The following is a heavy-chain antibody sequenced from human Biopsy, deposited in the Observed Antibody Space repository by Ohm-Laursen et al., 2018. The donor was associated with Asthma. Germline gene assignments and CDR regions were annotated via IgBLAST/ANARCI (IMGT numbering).Heavy chain of an antibody. V-gene: IGHV1-69*13. J-gene: IGHJ6*02. CDR1: GGTFSNFA. Sequence: SVKVSCTAPGGTFSNFAISSVRQAPGQGLEWLGGIMTVFGTTTYAQKFQGRVTITAEESTSTAYMEVNSLRSEDTAIYYFARCQVGYSSGWALLVKKSYYTGMDVWGQGTAVTVSS. CDR3: ARCQVGYSSGWALLVKKSYYTGMDV. CDR2: IMTVFGTT. D-gene: IGHD6-19*01.